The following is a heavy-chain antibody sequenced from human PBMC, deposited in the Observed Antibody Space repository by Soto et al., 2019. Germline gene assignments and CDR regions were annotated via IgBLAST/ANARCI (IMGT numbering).Heavy chain of an antibody. CDR1: GFNFSNHW. D-gene: IGHD2-21*02. Sequence: GALRLSCAASGFNFSNHWMHWVRQRPAEGLVWVSRITSDGKSKAYAESVKGRFAISRDNAKNTLYLQMNGLTAEDTAVYYCARESGDWPLNWFDPWGQGTLVTVSS. J-gene: IGHJ5*02. CDR3: ARESGDWPLNWFDP. CDR2: ITSDGKSK. V-gene: IGHV3-74*01.